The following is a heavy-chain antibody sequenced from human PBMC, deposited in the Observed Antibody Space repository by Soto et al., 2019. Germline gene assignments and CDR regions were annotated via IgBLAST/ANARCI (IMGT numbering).Heavy chain of an antibody. J-gene: IGHJ4*02. D-gene: IGHD3-10*01. V-gene: IGHV4-61*01. CDR2: IYYSGST. CDR3: ARGDYYYGSGSSDY. CDR1: GGSVSSGSYS. Sequence: QVQLQESGPGLVKPSETLSLTCTVSGGSVSSGSYSWSWIRQPPGKGLEWIGYIYYSGSTNYNPSLKSRVTISVDTSKNQFSLKLSSVTAADTAVYYCARGDYYYGSGSSDYWGQGTLVTVSS.